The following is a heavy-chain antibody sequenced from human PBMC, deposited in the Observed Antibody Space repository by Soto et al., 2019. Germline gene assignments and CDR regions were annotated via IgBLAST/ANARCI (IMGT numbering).Heavy chain of an antibody. CDR3: AKVSSSWYAGFFAP. Sequence: EVQLLESGGGLVQPGGSLRLSCTASGFTFSRHAMTWVRQAPGKGLEWVSGLSDSGGSIYYADSVKGRFTISRDNSMNPLNLKMTTLRAGATAIYYCAKVSSSWYAGFFAPWGQGTLVTVSP. V-gene: IGHV3-23*01. J-gene: IGHJ5*02. CDR1: GFTFSRHA. D-gene: IGHD6-13*01. CDR2: LSDSGGSI.